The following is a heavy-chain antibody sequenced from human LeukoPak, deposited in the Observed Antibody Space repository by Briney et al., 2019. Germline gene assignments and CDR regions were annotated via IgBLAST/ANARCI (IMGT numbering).Heavy chain of an antibody. D-gene: IGHD5-18*01. CDR3: AKDGGGVQLWLPNY. J-gene: IGHJ4*02. CDR1: GFTFSSYA. CDR2: ISGSGGST. Sequence: PGGSLRLSCAASGFTFSSYAMSWVRQAPGKGLEWVSAISGSGGSTYYADSVKGRFTISRDNSKNTLYLQMNSLRAEDTAVYYCAKDGGGVQLWLPNYWGQGTLVTVSS. V-gene: IGHV3-23*01.